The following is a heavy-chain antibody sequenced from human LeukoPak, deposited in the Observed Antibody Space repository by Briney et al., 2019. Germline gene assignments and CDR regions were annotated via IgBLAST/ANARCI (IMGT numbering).Heavy chain of an antibody. J-gene: IGHJ5*02. CDR3: ARDRRVATSFKPNWFDP. V-gene: IGHV1-46*01. Sequence: ASVKVSCKASGYTFTSYYLHWVRQAPGQGLERIGIINPSGGSTSYAQKFQGRVTMTRDTPTSTVYMELSSLRSEDTAVYYCARDRRVATSFKPNWFDPWGQGTLVTVSS. D-gene: IGHD5-12*01. CDR2: INPSGGST. CDR1: GYTFTSYY.